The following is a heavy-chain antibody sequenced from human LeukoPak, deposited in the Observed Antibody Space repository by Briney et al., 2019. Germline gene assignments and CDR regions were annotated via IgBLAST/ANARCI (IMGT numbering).Heavy chain of an antibody. V-gene: IGHV1-24*01. CDR1: GYTLTELS. J-gene: IGHJ4*02. CDR3: ARAQLVFYNFDY. Sequence: ASVKVSCKVSGYTLTELSMHWVRQAPGKGLEWMGGFDPEDGETIYAQKFQGRVTMTEDTSTDTAYMELSSLRSEDTAVYYCARAQLVFYNFDYWGQGTLVTVSS. D-gene: IGHD6-13*01. CDR2: FDPEDGET.